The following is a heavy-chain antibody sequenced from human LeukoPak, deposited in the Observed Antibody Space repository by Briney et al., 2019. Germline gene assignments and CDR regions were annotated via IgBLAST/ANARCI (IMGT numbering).Heavy chain of an antibody. CDR1: GFTFSSYG. CDR2: ISYDGSNK. Sequence: GRSLRLSCAASGFTFSSYGMHWVRQAPGKGLEWVAVISYDGSNKYYADSVKGRFTISRDNSKNTLYLQMNSLRAEDTAVYYCAKGDYGLPFDYWGQGTLVTVSS. J-gene: IGHJ4*02. D-gene: IGHD4-17*01. CDR3: AKGDYGLPFDY. V-gene: IGHV3-30*18.